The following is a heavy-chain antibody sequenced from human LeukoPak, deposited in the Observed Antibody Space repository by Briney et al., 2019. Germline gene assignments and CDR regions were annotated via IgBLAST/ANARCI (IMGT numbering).Heavy chain of an antibody. CDR1: GFTFSSYW. CDR3: ARGGFYCGDDCYVDY. CDR2: INPDGSST. D-gene: IGHD2-21*02. Sequence: PGGSLRLSCVASGFTFSSYWMHWVRQGPGKGLVWVSLINPDGSSTNYADSVKGRFTISRDNAKNTVYLQMNSLRPEDTAVYYCARGGFYCGDDCYVDYWGQGTLVTVSS. V-gene: IGHV3-74*01. J-gene: IGHJ4*02.